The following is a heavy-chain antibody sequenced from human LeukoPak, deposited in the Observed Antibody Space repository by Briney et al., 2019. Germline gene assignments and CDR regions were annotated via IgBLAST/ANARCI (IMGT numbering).Heavy chain of an antibody. CDR1: GYTFTGYY. Sequence: GASVKVSCKASGYTFTGYYMHWVRQAPGQGLEWMGWINPNSGGTNYAQKFQGRVTMTRDTSINTAYMELSRLRSDDTAVYYCARVRYYYDSSGYYPYFDYWGQGTLVTVSS. CDR2: INPNSGGT. V-gene: IGHV1-2*02. CDR3: ARVRYYYDSSGYYPYFDY. J-gene: IGHJ4*02. D-gene: IGHD3-22*01.